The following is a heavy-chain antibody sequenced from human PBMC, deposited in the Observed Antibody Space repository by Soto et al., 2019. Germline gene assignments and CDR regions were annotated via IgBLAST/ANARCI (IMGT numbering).Heavy chain of an antibody. D-gene: IGHD3-10*01. CDR1: GGAISSGGYG. Sequence: QVQLQASGPGLGKTSHTLSRTCTVSGGAISSGGYGWNWIRQHPGKGLGWIGYTYYSGSTYYNPGLKSRVTISVDTSKNQFSLKLSSVTAADTVVYYCARAVTPWGQGTLVTVSS. CDR2: TYYSGST. V-gene: IGHV4-31*03. CDR3: ARAVTP. J-gene: IGHJ5*02.